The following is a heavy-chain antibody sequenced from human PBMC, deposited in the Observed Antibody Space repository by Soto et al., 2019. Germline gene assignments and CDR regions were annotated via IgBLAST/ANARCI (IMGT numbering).Heavy chain of an antibody. Sequence: GASVKVSCKASGYTFTSYGISWVRQAPGQGLEWMGWISAYNGNTNYAQKLQGRVTMTTDTSTSTAYMELRSLRSDDTAVYYCARDVGTYYYDSSGPRPFDYWGQGTLVTVSS. CDR1: GYTFTSYG. CDR3: ARDVGTYYYDSSGPRPFDY. J-gene: IGHJ4*02. V-gene: IGHV1-18*01. CDR2: ISAYNGNT. D-gene: IGHD3-22*01.